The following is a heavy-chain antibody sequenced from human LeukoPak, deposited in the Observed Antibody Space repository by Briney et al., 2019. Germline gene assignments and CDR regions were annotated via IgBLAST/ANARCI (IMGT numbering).Heavy chain of an antibody. J-gene: IGHJ4*02. CDR3: AVAAAGRRYFDY. D-gene: IGHD6-13*01. CDR2: INSDGSST. Sequence: GGSLRLSCAASGFTFSSYWMHWVRQAPGKGLVWVSRINSDGSSTSYADSVKGRFTISRDNAKNTLYLQMNSLRAEDTAVYYCAVAAAGRRYFDYWGQGTLVTVSS. CDR1: GFTFSSYW. V-gene: IGHV3-74*01.